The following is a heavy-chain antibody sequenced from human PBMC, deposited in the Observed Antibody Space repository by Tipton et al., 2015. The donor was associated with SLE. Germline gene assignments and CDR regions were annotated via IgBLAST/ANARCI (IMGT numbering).Heavy chain of an antibody. V-gene: IGHV4-34*01. Sequence: TLSLTCAVYGGSFSAYYWNWIRQPPGKGLEWIGKINHSGSTNYNPSLKSRVTISIDRSKKQFSLRLNSVTAADSAAYYCAKGLSGGFASWGQGTLATVPS. CDR1: GGSFSAYY. D-gene: IGHD3-10*01. J-gene: IGHJ4*02. CDR3: AKGLSGGFAS. CDR2: INHSGST.